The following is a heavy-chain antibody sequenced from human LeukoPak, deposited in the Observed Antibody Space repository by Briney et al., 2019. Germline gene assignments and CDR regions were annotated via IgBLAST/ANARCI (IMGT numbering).Heavy chain of an antibody. J-gene: IGHJ4*02. CDR3: AKNYYDSSALGWASFDY. Sequence: GGSLRLSCAASGFTFSSYAMSWVRQAPGKGLEWVSVISGSGGRTQYADSVKGRFTISRDNSKNTLYLQMDSLRAEDTAVYYCAKNYYDSSALGWASFDYWGQGILVTGSS. CDR2: ISGSGGRT. V-gene: IGHV3-23*01. CDR1: GFTFSSYA. D-gene: IGHD3-22*01.